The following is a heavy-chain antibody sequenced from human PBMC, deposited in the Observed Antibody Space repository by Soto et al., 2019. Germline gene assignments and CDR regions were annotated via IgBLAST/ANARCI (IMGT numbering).Heavy chain of an antibody. Sequence: QVQLEQSGAEVKKPGASVKVSCKASGYTFTNHYIHWVRQGPGQGPEWMGTINPSGGKTDYAQKFQGRVTISADKSTNTSYLELRSLRSEDTAVYYCARGGALSTSWYWGDGLDSWGQGTQVTVSS. CDR1: GYTFTNHY. CDR3: ARGGALSTSWYWGDGLDS. V-gene: IGHV1-46*01. D-gene: IGHD6-13*01. J-gene: IGHJ4*02. CDR2: INPSGGKT.